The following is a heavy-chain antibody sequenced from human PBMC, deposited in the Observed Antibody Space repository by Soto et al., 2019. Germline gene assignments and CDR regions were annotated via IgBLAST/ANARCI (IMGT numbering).Heavy chain of an antibody. V-gene: IGHV3-23*01. Sequence: DVQLLESGGGLVQPGGSLRLSCSVSGFTFRSYAMSWVRQAPGKGLEWVSGISGSGISTHYADSVKGRFTVSRDNSKNTLYLQMNSLRAEYTAVYNCAKEPVGPDWYFDLWGRGTLVTVSS. CDR3: AKEPVGPDWYFDL. CDR2: ISGSGIST. CDR1: GFTFRSYA. J-gene: IGHJ2*01.